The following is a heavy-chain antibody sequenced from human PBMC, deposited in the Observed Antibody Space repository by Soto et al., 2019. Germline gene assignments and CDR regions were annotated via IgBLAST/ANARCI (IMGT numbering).Heavy chain of an antibody. J-gene: IGHJ6*02. D-gene: IGHD2-2*02. CDR2: TYPRDSDT. CDR1: GYSFTSYW. V-gene: IGHV5-51*01. CDR3: ARLGLAIYCSSSSCHTMDV. Sequence: GESLKISCKGSGYSFTSYWIGWVRQMPGKGLEWMGITYPRDSDTRYSPSFQGHVTISVDKSIITAYLQWSSLKASDTAVYYCARLGLAIYCSSSSCHTMDVWGRGTTFTVSS.